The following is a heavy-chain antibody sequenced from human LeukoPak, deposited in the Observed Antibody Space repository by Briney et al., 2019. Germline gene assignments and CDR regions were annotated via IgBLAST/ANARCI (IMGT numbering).Heavy chain of an antibody. Sequence: GASVKVSCKASGYTFTSYDINWVRQATGQGLEWMGWMNPNSGNTGYAQKFQGRVTMTRNTSISTAYMELSSLRSEDTAVYYCSAPINWGYDAFDIWGQGTMVTVSS. J-gene: IGHJ3*02. CDR1: GYTFTSYD. V-gene: IGHV1-8*01. CDR2: MNPNSGNT. D-gene: IGHD7-27*01. CDR3: SAPINWGYDAFDI.